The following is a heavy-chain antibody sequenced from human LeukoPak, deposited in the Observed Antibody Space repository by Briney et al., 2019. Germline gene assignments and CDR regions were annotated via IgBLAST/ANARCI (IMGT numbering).Heavy chain of an antibody. CDR2: ISGYTGTT. V-gene: IGHV1-18*01. CDR1: GYTFTDYG. D-gene: IGHD1-26*01. CDR3: AAAKGENYYYYYYYMDV. J-gene: IGHJ6*03. Sequence: ASVKVPCKASGYTFTDYGIGWVRQAPGQGLEWLGWISGYTGTTSYEQNLQGRVTITTDESTSTAYMELSSLRSEDTAVYYCAAAKGENYYYYYYYMDVWGKGTTVTVSS.